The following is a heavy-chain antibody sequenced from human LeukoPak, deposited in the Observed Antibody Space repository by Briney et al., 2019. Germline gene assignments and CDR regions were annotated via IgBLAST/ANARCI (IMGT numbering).Heavy chain of an antibody. CDR3: ARRRGYSYGYPYYFDY. Sequence: NPSETLSLTCAVYGGSFSGYYWSWIRQPPGKGLEWIGEINHSGSTNYNPSLKSRVTISVDTSKNQFSLKLSSVTAADTAVYYCARRRGYSYGYPYYFDYWGQGTLVTVSS. V-gene: IGHV4-34*01. CDR2: INHSGST. CDR1: GGSFSGYY. D-gene: IGHD5-18*01. J-gene: IGHJ4*02.